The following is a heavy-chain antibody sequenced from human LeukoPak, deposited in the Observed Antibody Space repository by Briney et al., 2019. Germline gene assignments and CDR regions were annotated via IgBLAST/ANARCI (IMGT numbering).Heavy chain of an antibody. V-gene: IGHV4-34*01. J-gene: IGHJ6*03. D-gene: IGHD3-22*01. CDR1: GGSFSGYY. CDR3: ARGRQEVSMIVVVMTAVSYYLDV. Sequence: SETLSLTCAVYGGSFSGYYWTWIRQAPGKGLEWIGEINPSGRISYNPPLKSRLTISVDASKNQYSLNLRSLTAADTAVYYCARGRQEVSMIVVVMTAVSYYLDVWGKGTTVNVS. CDR2: INPSGRI.